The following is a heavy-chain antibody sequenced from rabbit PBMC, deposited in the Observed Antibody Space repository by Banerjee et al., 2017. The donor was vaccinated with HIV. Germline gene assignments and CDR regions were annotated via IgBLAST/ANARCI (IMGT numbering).Heavy chain of an antibody. CDR3: ARAAGYAGYGYGYFNL. Sequence: QEQLVESGGGLVQPEGSLTLTCKASGSDFSSNAMCWVRQAPGKGLELIACIYSSNGDKWYASWVNGRFTISRSTSLNTVDLKMTSLTVADTATYFCARAAGYAGYGYGYFNLWGPGTLVTVS. J-gene: IGHJ4*01. CDR1: GSDFSSNA. V-gene: IGHV1S47*01. CDR2: IYSSNGDK. D-gene: IGHD6-1*01.